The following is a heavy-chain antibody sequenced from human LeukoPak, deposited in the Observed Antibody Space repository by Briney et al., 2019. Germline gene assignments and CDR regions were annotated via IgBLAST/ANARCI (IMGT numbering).Heavy chain of an antibody. V-gene: IGHV3-23*01. CDR2: ISASGGAT. CDR1: GFTFSRSD. CDR3: VKKGNRWSPRFDP. Sequence: PGGSLRLSCEASGFTFSRSDMIWVRQAPGKGLEWVSIISASGGATFYADSVRGRFTISRDNSDYILYLQLNSLRAEDTALYHCVKKGNRWSPRFDPWGQGTLVTVSS. J-gene: IGHJ5*02. D-gene: IGHD6-13*01.